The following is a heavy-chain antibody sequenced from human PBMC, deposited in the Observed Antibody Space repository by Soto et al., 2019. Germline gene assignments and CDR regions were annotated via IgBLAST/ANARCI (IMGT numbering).Heavy chain of an antibody. D-gene: IGHD3-22*01. V-gene: IGHV4-39*01. J-gene: IGHJ4*02. CDR1: GGSISSSNYY. CDR3: DRLDYYDSSGYFNFDY. CDR2: LYYRGST. Sequence: PSETLSLTCTVSGGSISSSNYYWGWIRQPPGKGLEWIGSLYYRGSTYYNPSLKSRVTISVDTSKNQFSLKLSSVTAADTAVYYCDRLDYYDSSGYFNFDYWGQETLVTVSS.